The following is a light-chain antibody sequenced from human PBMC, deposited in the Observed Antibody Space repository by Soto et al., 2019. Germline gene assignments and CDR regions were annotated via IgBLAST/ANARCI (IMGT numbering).Light chain of an antibody. CDR2: DVS. J-gene: IGLJ1*01. V-gene: IGLV2-14*01. Sequence: QSALTQPASVSGSPGQSITISCTGTSSDVGGYNYVSWYQQHPGKAPKLMIYDVSNRPSGVSNRFSGSKSGNTASLTISGLQAEDVADYYCNSYTTSSTYVFGTGTTLTVL. CDR3: NSYTTSSTYV. CDR1: SSDVGGYNY.